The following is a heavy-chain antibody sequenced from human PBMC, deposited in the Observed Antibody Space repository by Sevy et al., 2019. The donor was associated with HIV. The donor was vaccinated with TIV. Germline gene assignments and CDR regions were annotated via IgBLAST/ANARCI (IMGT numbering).Heavy chain of an antibody. Sequence: GESLKISCAASGFTFSSYWMHWVRQAPGKGPVWVSGVNSDGSSTNYADSVKGRFTMSRDSAKNTLYLQMNSLRAEDTAVYFCVAANTWQDYWGQGTLVTVFS. V-gene: IGHV3-74*01. D-gene: IGHD2-15*01. CDR2: VNSDGSST. J-gene: IGHJ4*02. CDR3: VAANTWQDY. CDR1: GFTFSSYW.